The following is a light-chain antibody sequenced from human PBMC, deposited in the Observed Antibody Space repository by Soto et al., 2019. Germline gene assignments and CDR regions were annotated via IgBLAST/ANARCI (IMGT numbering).Light chain of an antibody. CDR3: QQFGRRPSMYT. CDR2: GAS. CDR1: QSVRSDY. V-gene: IGKV3-20*01. J-gene: IGKJ2*01. Sequence: EIVLTQSPGTLSLSPGERATLSCRASQSVRSDYLAWYQQKPGQAPRLLIYGASSRATGIPDRFSGSGSGTDVPLTISRLEPDDFAVYYCQQFGRRPSMYTVGQGTKLEI.